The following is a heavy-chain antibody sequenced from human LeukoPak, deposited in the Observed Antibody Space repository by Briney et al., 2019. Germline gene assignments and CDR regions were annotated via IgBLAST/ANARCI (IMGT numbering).Heavy chain of an antibody. D-gene: IGHD3-3*01. CDR1: GFTFSSYS. CDR2: ISSSSSTI. V-gene: IGHV3-48*01. Sequence: PGGSLRLSCAASGFTFSSYSMNWVRQAPGKGLEWVSYISSSSSTIYYADSVKGRFTISRDNAKNSLYLQMNSLRAEDTAVYYCARDTRSITIFGVDFGYWGQGTLVTVSS. CDR3: ARDTRSITIFGVDFGY. J-gene: IGHJ4*02.